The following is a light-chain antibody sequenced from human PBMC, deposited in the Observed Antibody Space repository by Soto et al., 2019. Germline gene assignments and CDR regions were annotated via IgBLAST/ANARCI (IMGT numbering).Light chain of an antibody. CDR3: QQYGSSPPPT. CDR2: GAS. J-gene: IGKJ4*01. Sequence: EIVLTQSPGTLSLSPGERATLSCRASQSVSSSYLAWYQQKPGQAPRLLIYGASSRATDIPDRFSGSGSGTDFTLTISRLEPEDFAVYYCQQYGSSPPPTFGGGTKVEIK. V-gene: IGKV3-20*01. CDR1: QSVSSSY.